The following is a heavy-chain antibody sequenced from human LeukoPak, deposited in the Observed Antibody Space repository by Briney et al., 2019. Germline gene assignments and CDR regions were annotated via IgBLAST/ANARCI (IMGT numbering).Heavy chain of an antibody. CDR1: GGSISSYY. V-gene: IGHV4-59*01. CDR3: ARVANLFDAFDI. J-gene: IGHJ3*02. Sequence: SETLSLTCTVAGGSISSYYWSWIRQPPGKGLEWIGYIYYSGSTNYNPSLKSRVTISVDTSKNQFSLKLSSVTAADTAVYYCARVANLFDAFDIWGQGTMVTVSS. CDR2: IYYSGST. D-gene: IGHD1-1*01.